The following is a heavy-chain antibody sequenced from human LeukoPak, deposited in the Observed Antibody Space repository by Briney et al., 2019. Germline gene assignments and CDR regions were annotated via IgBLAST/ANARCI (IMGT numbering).Heavy chain of an antibody. CDR2: IYYSGST. CDR1: GGSISSYY. Sequence: PSETLSLTCTVSGGSISSYYWSWIRQPPGKGLEWIGYIYYSGSTNYNPSLKSRVTISVDTSKNQFSLKLSSVTAADTAVYYCARNSGYDFDLNRRGPQYCFDYWGQGTLVTVSS. CDR3: ARNSGYDFDLNRRGPQYCFDY. V-gene: IGHV4-59*01. D-gene: IGHD5-12*01. J-gene: IGHJ4*02.